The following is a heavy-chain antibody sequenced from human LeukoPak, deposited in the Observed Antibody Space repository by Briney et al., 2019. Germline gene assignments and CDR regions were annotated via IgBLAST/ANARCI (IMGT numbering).Heavy chain of an antibody. Sequence: ASVEVSCKASGCTFSSYAISWVRQAPGQGLEWMGRIIPILGIANYAQKFQGRVTITADKSTSTDYMELSSLRSEDTAVYYCARAQTVRGVLRRFDPWGQGTLVTVSS. D-gene: IGHD3-10*01. CDR3: ARAQTVRGVLRRFDP. CDR1: GCTFSSYA. J-gene: IGHJ5*02. CDR2: IIPILGIA. V-gene: IGHV1-69*04.